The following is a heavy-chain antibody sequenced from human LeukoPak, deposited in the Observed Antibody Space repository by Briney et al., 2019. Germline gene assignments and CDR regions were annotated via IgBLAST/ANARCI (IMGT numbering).Heavy chain of an antibody. CDR2: IFASDGAA. V-gene: IGHV3-23*01. CDR3: AKDLEYTYYFDS. J-gene: IGHJ4*02. D-gene: IGHD3-3*01. Sequence: GGSLRLSCAASGFTFSTYAMSWVRQAPGKGLEWVSSIFASDGAAYYADSVKGRCTISRDNSKNTLYLQMNSLRAEDTAVYYCAKDLEYTYYFDSWGQGTLLTASS. CDR1: GFTFSTYA.